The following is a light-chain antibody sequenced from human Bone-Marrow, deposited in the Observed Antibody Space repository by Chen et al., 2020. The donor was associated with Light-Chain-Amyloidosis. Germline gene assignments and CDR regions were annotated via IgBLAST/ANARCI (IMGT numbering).Light chain of an antibody. J-gene: IGKJ2*01. CDR2: DAS. CDR1: QRISTW. Sequence: DIQMTPSPSTLSASVGDRVTITCRASQRISTWLAWYQQKPGKAPKLLIYDASSLESGVPSRFSGRGSGTEFTLTISSLQPDDFATYYCQQYKSYPMYTFGQGTKLEIK. CDR3: QQYKSYPMYT. V-gene: IGKV1-5*01.